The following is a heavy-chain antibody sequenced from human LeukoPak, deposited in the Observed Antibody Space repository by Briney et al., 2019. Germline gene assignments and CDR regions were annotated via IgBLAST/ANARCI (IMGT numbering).Heavy chain of an antibody. J-gene: IGHJ4*02. D-gene: IGHD6-6*01. Sequence: GESLKISCKGSGYTFTTYWIAWVRQMPGKGLGWMGTIYPGDSDTRYSPSFQGQVTMSADKSISTAYMQWSSLRASDTAMYYCARRRGSDLDYWGQGTLVTVSS. CDR3: ARRRGSDLDY. CDR1: GYTFTTYW. CDR2: IYPGDSDT. V-gene: IGHV5-51*01.